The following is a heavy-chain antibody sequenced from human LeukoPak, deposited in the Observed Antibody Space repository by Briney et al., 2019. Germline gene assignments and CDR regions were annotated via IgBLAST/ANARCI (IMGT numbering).Heavy chain of an antibody. Sequence: RASETLSLTCSVSGSSITNYYWSWIRQSPGKGLEWIGYVYYTGRTHYNPSLKSRVTISVDTSKNQFSLNLSSVTAADTAVYYCARAPHFFDISGSRYYFDYWGQGTLVTVSS. CDR3: ARAPHFFDISGSRYYFDY. J-gene: IGHJ4*02. V-gene: IGHV4-59*12. D-gene: IGHD3-22*01. CDR1: GSSITNYY. CDR2: VYYTGRT.